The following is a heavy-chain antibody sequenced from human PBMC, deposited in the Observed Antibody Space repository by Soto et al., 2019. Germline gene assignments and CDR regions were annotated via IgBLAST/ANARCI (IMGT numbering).Heavy chain of an antibody. CDR2: INHSGST. J-gene: IGHJ5*02. V-gene: IGHV4-34*01. Sequence: SETLSLTCAVYGGSFSGYYWSWIRQPPGKGLEWIGEINHSGSTNYNPSLKSRVTISVDTSKNQFSLKLSSVTAADTAVYYCARRPSPYLGRWFDPWGQGTLVTVSS. CDR3: ARRPSPYLGRWFDP. D-gene: IGHD1-26*01. CDR1: GGSFSGYY.